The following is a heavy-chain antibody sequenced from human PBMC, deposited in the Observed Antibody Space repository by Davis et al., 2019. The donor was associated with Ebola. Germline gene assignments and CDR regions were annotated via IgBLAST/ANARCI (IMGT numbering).Heavy chain of an antibody. D-gene: IGHD4-17*01. CDR3: VRGWPSSVTTDFYAMDA. CDR2: IYHSGNA. J-gene: IGHJ6*04. CDR1: GGSISGGDYF. Sequence: LRLSCTVSGGSISGGDYFWSWIRQPPGKGLEWIGYIYHSGNAYYSPSLKSRVTISVDTSKNQFSLRVRSVTAADTAVYYCVRGWPSSVTTDFYAMDAWGKGTTVIVSS. V-gene: IGHV4-30-4*01.